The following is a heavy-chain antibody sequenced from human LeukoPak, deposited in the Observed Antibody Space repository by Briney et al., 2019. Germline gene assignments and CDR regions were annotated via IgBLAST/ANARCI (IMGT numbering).Heavy chain of an antibody. V-gene: IGHV3-23*01. J-gene: IGHJ6*03. CDR1: GFTFSNYA. D-gene: IGHD2-15*01. Sequence: GGSLRLSCAASGFTFSNYAMNWVRQAPGKGLEWVSTISGVGDSTYYAESVKGRFTMSRDNSKNTVYLQMNSPRVEDTAIYYCAKRADGCSGVSCYYYYMDVWGKGTTVTVS. CDR2: ISGVGDST. CDR3: AKRADGCSGVSCYYYYMDV.